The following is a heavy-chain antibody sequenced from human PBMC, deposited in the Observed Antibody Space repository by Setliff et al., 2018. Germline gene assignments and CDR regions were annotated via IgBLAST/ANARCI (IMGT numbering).Heavy chain of an antibody. CDR2: ISWNSGSI. Sequence: GGSLRLSCAASGFTFDDYAMHWVRQAPGKGLEWVSGISWNSGSIGYADSVKGRFTISRDNAKNSLYLQMNSLRAEDMALYYCAKDRGHGIVVVPAALDFDYWGQGTLVTVSS. CDR1: GFTFDDYA. J-gene: IGHJ4*02. CDR3: AKDRGHGIVVVPAALDFDY. D-gene: IGHD2-2*01. V-gene: IGHV3-9*03.